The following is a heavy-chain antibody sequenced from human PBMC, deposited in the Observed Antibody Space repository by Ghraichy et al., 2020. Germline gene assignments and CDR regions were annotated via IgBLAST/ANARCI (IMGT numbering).Heavy chain of an antibody. V-gene: IGHV1-69*13. Sequence: SVKVSCKASGGTFSSYAISWVRQAPGQGLEWMGGIIPIFGTANYAQKFQGRVTITADESTSTAYMELSSLRSEDTAVYYCARVGGNSEVGAFDIWGQGTMVTVSS. CDR3: ARVGGNSEVGAFDI. CDR1: GGTFSSYA. CDR2: IIPIFGTA. D-gene: IGHD4-23*01. J-gene: IGHJ3*02.